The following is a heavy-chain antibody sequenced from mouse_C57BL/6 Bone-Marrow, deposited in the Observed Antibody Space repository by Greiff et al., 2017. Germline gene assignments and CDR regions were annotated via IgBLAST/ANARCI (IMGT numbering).Heavy chain of an antibody. CDR3: ARGWLPAWFAY. CDR1: GFTFSDYG. V-gene: IGHV5-17*01. J-gene: IGHJ3*01. D-gene: IGHD2-2*01. Sequence: VQLKESGGGLVKPGGSLKLSCAASGFTFSDYGMHWVRQAPEKGLEWVAYISSGSSTIYYADTVKGRITISRDNAKNTLFLQMTSLRSEDTAMYYCARGWLPAWFAYWGQGTLVTVSA. CDR2: ISSGSSTI.